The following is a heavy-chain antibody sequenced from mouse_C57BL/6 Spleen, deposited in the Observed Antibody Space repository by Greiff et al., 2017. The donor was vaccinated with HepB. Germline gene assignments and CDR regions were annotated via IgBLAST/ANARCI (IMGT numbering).Heavy chain of an antibody. CDR1: GYTFTSYW. J-gene: IGHJ3*01. Sequence: QVHVKQPGAELVRPGSSVKLSCKASGYTFTSYWMDWVKQRPGQGLEWIGNIYPSDSETHYNQKFKDKATLTVDKSSSTAYMQRSSLTSEDSAVYYCARRSSGYPFAYWGQGTLVTVSA. V-gene: IGHV1-61*01. D-gene: IGHD3-2*02. CDR2: IYPSDSET. CDR3: ARRSSGYPFAY.